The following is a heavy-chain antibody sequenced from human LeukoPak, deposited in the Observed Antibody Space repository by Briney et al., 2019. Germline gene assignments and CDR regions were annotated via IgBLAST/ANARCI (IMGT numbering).Heavy chain of an antibody. Sequence: PGGSLRLSCAASGFTFSSYSMNWVRQAPGKGLEWVSSISSSSSYIYYADSVKGRFTISRDNAKNSLYLQMNSLRAEDTAVYYCARARGYYYGSGSSIHWFDPWGQGTLVTVSS. J-gene: IGHJ5*02. V-gene: IGHV3-21*01. D-gene: IGHD3-10*01. CDR3: ARARGYYYGSGSSIHWFDP. CDR2: ISSSSSYI. CDR1: GFTFSSYS.